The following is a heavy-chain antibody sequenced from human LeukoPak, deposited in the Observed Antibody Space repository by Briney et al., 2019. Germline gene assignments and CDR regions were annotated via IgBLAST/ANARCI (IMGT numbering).Heavy chain of an antibody. J-gene: IGHJ3*02. CDR1: GGSISSGSYY. Sequence: SETLSLTCNVSGGSISSGSYYWSWIRQPAGKGLEWIGRIYTSGSTNYNPSLKSRVTISVDTSKNQFSLKLSSVTAADTAVYYCARAYGYCSGGSCYCDAFDIWGQGTMVTVSS. V-gene: IGHV4-61*02. CDR3: ARAYGYCSGGSCYCDAFDI. D-gene: IGHD2-15*01. CDR2: IYTSGST.